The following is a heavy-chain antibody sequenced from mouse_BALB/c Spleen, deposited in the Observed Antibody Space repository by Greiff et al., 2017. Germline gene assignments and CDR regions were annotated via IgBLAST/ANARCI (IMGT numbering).Heavy chain of an antibody. J-gene: IGHJ2*01. D-gene: IGHD1-2*01. CDR3: TRLDYGYGGFDY. CDR1: GYTFTSYW. V-gene: IGHV1-69*02. CDR2: IYPSDSYT. Sequence: VQLQQPGAELVRPGASVKLSCKASGYTFTSYWINWVKQRPGQGLEWIGNIYPSDSYTNYNQKFKDKATLTVDKSSSTAYMQLSSPTSEDSAVYYCTRLDYGYGGFDYWGQGTTLTVSS.